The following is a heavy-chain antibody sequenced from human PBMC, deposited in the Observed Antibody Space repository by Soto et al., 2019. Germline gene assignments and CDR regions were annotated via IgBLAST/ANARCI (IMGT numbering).Heavy chain of an antibody. CDR3: ARGGEFLGAVPPFEY. CDR1: GAPFSGYY. CDR2: INHTGST. V-gene: IGHV4-34*01. J-gene: IGHJ4*02. D-gene: IGHD3-10*01. Sequence: SETLSLTCAVYGAPFSGYYWTWIRQPPGKGLEWIGEINHTGSTKYNPSLKSRVTISLDTSKNQFSLSLRSVTAPDTAVYYWARGGEFLGAVPPFEYWGQGPQVPVS.